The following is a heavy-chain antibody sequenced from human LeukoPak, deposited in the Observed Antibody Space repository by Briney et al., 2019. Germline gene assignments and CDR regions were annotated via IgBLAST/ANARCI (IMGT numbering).Heavy chain of an antibody. CDR1: GFTVSSNY. CDR2: IYSGGST. V-gene: IGHV3-53*01. Sequence: PGGSLRLSCAASGFTVSSNYMSWVRQAPGKGLEWVSVIYSGGSTYYADSVKGRFSISRDNSKNTLYLQMNSLRAEDTAVYYCARDLRTPYYYGMDVWGQGTTVTVSS. J-gene: IGHJ6*02. CDR3: ARDLRTPYYYGMDV.